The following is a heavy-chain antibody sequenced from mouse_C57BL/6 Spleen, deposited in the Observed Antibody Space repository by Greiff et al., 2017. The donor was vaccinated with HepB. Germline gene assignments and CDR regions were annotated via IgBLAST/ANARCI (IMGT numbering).Heavy chain of an antibody. CDR3: ARHGPYYFDY. CDR1: GFTFSDYG. V-gene: IGHV5-17*01. CDR2: ISSGSSTI. D-gene: IGHD3-1*01. J-gene: IGHJ2*01. Sequence: EVKLMESGGGLVKPGGSLKLSCAASGFTFSDYGMHWVRQAPEKGLEWVAYISSGSSTIYYADTVTGRFTISRDNAKNTLFLQMTSLRSEDTAMYYCARHGPYYFDYWGQGTTLTVSS.